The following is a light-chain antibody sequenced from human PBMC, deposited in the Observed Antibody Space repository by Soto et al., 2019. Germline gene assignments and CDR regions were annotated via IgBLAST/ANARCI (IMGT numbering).Light chain of an antibody. CDR1: SSNIGRNT. CDR3: AAWDDSLSEYV. CDR2: SNN. J-gene: IGLJ1*01. V-gene: IGLV1-44*01. Sequence: QSVLSQPSSASGTPGHRVTISCSGSSSNIGRNTVNWYQQLPATAPKLVIYSNNQRPSGVPDRISGSKSGTSASLAISGLQSEDEADYYCAAWDDSLSEYVFGSGTKLTVL.